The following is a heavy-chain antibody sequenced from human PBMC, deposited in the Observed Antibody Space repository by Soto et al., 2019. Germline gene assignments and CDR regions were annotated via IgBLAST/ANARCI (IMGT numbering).Heavy chain of an antibody. D-gene: IGHD6-6*01. J-gene: IGHJ6*01. CDR3: AHGPDSSSSEGGDYYYYYGMDV. V-gene: IGHV3-30*03. CDR1: GFTFSSYG. Sequence: QVQLVESGGGVVQPGRSLRLSCAASGFTFSSYGMHWVRQAPGKGLEWVAVISYDGSNKYYADSVKGRFTISRDNSKNTLYLQMNSRRAEDTAVYYCAHGPDSSSSEGGDYYYYYGMDVW. CDR2: ISYDGSNK.